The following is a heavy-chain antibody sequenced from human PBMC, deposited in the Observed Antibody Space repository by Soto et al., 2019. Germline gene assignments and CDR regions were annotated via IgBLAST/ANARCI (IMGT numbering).Heavy chain of an antibody. J-gene: IGHJ4*02. CDR2: INPSGGST. D-gene: IGHD6-19*01. V-gene: IGHV1-46*03. CDR1: GYTFTSYY. CDR3: ARDPGIAVAGTGLGHPYYFDY. Sequence: ASVKVSCKASGYTFTSYYMHWVRQAPGQGLEWMGIINPSGGSTSYAQKFQGRVTMTRDTSTSTVYMELSSLRSEDTAVYYCARDPGIAVAGTGLGHPYYFDYWGQGTLVTVSS.